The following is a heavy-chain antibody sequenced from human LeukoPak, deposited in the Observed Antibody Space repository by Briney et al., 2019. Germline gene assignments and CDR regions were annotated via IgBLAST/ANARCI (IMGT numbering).Heavy chain of an antibody. J-gene: IGHJ4*02. CDR2: IYYSGST. D-gene: IGHD5-24*01. V-gene: IGHV4-39*01. CDR1: GGSISSSSYY. Sequence: PSETLSLTCTVSGGSISSSSYYWGWIRQPPGKGLEWIGSIYYSGSTYYNPSLKSRVTISVDTSKNQFSLKLSSVTAAYTAVYICARHPRDGYNSDYWGQGTLVTVSS. CDR3: ARHPRDGYNSDY.